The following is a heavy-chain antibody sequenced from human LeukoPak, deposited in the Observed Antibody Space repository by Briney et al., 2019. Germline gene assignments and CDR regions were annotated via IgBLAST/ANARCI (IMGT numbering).Heavy chain of an antibody. CDR3: ARGGTTPYYFDD. V-gene: IGHV4-4*07. J-gene: IGHJ4*02. CDR2: IYSNENT. Sequence: SETLSLTCTVSGGSISSYYWSWIRQPAGKGLEWIGRIYSNENTNYNPSLKSRVTMSVDTSKNQFSLKLSSVTAADTAVYYCARGGTTPYYFDDWGQGTLVTVSS. CDR1: GGSISSYY. D-gene: IGHD2-15*01.